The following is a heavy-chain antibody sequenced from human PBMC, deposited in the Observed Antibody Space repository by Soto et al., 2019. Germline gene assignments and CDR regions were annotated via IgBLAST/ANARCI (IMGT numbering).Heavy chain of an antibody. V-gene: IGHV1-8*01. CDR2: MTPNSDDT. CDR3: ARGLAVTRDAFDV. CDR1: GYSFTSYD. J-gene: IGHJ3*01. Sequence: QVQMMQSGAEVKKPGASVKVSCKASGYSFTSYDVNWVRQAPGQGLEWVGWMTPNSDDTGYAQKFQGRVTLTRDTSISTAYMELSGLTSEDTAMYYCARGLAVTRDAFDVWGQGTMVTVSS. D-gene: IGHD4-4*01.